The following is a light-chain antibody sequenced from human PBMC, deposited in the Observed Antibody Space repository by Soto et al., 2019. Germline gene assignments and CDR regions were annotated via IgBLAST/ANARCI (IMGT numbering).Light chain of an antibody. CDR1: QGIGSY. V-gene: IGKV1-27*01. J-gene: IGKJ1*01. CDR2: AAS. Sequence: DIQMTQSPSSLSASLGERVTITCRASQGIGSYLAWYQLQPGKVPKLLIYAASTLQSGVPSRFSGSGSGTDFTLTISSLQTEDVATSFCQKYNSAPRTFGQGTKVEI. CDR3: QKYNSAPRT.